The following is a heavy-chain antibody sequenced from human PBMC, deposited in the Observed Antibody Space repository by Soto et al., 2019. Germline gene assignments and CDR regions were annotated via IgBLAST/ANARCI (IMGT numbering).Heavy chain of an antibody. Sequence: QVQLVQSGAEVKKPGSSVKVSCTASGGSLRNSVISWVRQAPAQRLEWMGGVIPILGTANYAQKFQGRVTMTADEATSTAYMDLSSLSPDDTAVYYCARLGHPGPWGPGTLVSVSS. D-gene: IGHD3-10*01. V-gene: IGHV1-69*01. J-gene: IGHJ5*02. CDR3: ARLGHPGP. CDR1: GGSLRNSV. CDR2: VIPILGTA.